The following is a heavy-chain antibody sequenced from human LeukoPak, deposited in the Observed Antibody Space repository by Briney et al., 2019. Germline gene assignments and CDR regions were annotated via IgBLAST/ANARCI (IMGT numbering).Heavy chain of an antibody. J-gene: IGHJ3*02. D-gene: IGHD1-1*01. V-gene: IGHV4-4*07. Sequence: PSETPSLTCNVSGASISSYYWSWIRQPAGKGLEWIGRIYTSANTNYSPSFKSRATISIDRSKNQFSLNLPSVTAADTAVYYCARDRIWNDAGHDPFDIWGQGTMVTVSS. CDR1: GASISSYY. CDR2: IYTSANT. CDR3: ARDRIWNDAGHDPFDI.